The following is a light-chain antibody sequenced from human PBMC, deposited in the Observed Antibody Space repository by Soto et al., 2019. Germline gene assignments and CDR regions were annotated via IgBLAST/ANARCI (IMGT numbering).Light chain of an antibody. J-gene: IGLJ2*01. V-gene: IGLV4-60*02. CDR3: ETWDSKTHGV. CDR2: LEGSGSY. Sequence: QTVLTQSSSASASLGSSVKLTCTLSSGHSSYIIAWHQQQPGKAPRYLMKLEGSGSYNKGSGVPDRFSGFSSGADRYLTISNLQFEDEADYYCETWDSKTHGVFGGGTKLTVL. CDR1: SGHSSYI.